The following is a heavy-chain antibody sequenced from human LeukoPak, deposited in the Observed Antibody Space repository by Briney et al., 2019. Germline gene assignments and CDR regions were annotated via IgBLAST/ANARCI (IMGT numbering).Heavy chain of an antibody. CDR3: AKDDAWLRFGE. J-gene: IGHJ4*02. D-gene: IGHD3-10*01. V-gene: IGHV3-23*01. Sequence: GGSLRLSCAASGFTFSSYSMNWVRQAPGKGLEWVSGISPSGDITYYADSVKGRFTISRDNSKNTLYLEVISLTAEDTAVYYCAKDDAWLRFGEWSQGTLVTVSS. CDR2: ISPSGDIT. CDR1: GFTFSSYS.